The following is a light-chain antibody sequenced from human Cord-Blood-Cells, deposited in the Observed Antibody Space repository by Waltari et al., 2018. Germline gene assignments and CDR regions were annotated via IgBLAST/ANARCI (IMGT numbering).Light chain of an antibody. Sequence: SYELTQPSSVSVSPGQPARITCSGDVLAKTYARWFQQKPGQAPVLVIYKDSERPSGIPERFSGSSSGTTVTLTISGAQVEDEADYYCYSAADNHWVFGGGTKLTVL. V-gene: IGLV3-27*01. CDR3: YSAADNHWV. J-gene: IGLJ3*02. CDR1: VLAKTY. CDR2: KDS.